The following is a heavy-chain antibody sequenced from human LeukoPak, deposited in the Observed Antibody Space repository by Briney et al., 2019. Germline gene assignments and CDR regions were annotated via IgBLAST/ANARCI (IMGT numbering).Heavy chain of an antibody. CDR3: AKDITAGEPYYYGSGSYDV. D-gene: IGHD3-10*01. CDR2: ISYGGSDK. Sequence: GALGLSWSGFGFTFRGFGMDLGRQAPGKGVEWVAFISYGGSDKYYADSVKGRFTISRDNSKNTLYLQMNSLIVEDTAVYYCAKDITAGEPYYYGSGSYDVWGQGTTVTVSS. J-gene: IGHJ6*02. V-gene: IGHV3-30*18. CDR1: GFTFRGFG.